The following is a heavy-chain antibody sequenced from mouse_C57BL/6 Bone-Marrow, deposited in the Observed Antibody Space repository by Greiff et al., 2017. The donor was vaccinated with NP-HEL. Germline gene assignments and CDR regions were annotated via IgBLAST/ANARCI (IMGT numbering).Heavy chain of an antibody. Sequence: EVHVKQSGPVLVKPGPSVKLSCKASGFTFTDYYMYWVKQSHGKSLEWIGLVYPYNGGTSYNQKFKGKATLTVDTSSSTAYMELNSLTSEDSAVYYCARGDTTAWYFDDWGTGTTVTVSS. CDR1: GFTFTDYY. CDR2: VYPYNGGT. J-gene: IGHJ1*03. V-gene: IGHV1-36*01. D-gene: IGHD1-2*01. CDR3: ARGDTTAWYFDD.